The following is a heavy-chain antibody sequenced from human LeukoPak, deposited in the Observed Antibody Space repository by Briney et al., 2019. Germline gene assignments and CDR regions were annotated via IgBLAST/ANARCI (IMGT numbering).Heavy chain of an antibody. V-gene: IGHV1-69*04. J-gene: IGHJ5*02. Sequence: ASVKVSSKASGGTFSSYAISWVRQAPGQGLEWMGRIIPILGIANYAQKFQGRVTITADKSTSTAYMELSSLRSEDTAVYYCARVSSVLNWFDPWGQGTLVTVSS. CDR2: IIPILGIA. D-gene: IGHD2-8*01. CDR1: GGTFSSYA. CDR3: ARVSSVLNWFDP.